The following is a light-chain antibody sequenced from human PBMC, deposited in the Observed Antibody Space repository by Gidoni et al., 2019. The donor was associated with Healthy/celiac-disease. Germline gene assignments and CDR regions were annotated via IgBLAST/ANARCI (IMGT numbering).Light chain of an antibody. Sequence: NFMLTQPTAVSESPGKTVTISCTRSSGNIASNYVQWYQQPPGSSPTTVIYEDNQRPSGVPDRFSGSIDSSSNSASLSISGLKTDDEADYYCQSYDSSTVVFGGGTKLTVL. J-gene: IGLJ2*01. V-gene: IGLV6-57*01. CDR3: QSYDSSTVV. CDR1: SGNIASNY. CDR2: EDN.